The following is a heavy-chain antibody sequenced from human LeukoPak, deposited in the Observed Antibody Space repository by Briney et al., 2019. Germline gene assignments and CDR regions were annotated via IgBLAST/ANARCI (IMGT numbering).Heavy chain of an antibody. V-gene: IGHV1-2*02. J-gene: IGHJ4*02. D-gene: IGHD3-10*01. CDR3: ARSAEDGVFDY. CDR2: INPNSGGT. CDR1: RYTSTCYY. Sequence: SVKLSCKASRYTSTCYYMHWVRQSPAHGRKWMGWINPNSGGTNYAQKLQGRVTMTRDTFISTAYMELSRLRSDETAVYYCARSAEDGVFDYWGQGSVVTVSS.